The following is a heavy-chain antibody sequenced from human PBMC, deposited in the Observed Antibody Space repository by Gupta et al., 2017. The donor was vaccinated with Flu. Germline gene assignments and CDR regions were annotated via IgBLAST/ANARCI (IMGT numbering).Heavy chain of an antibody. D-gene: IGHD1-26*01. CDR2: IIPIFGTA. V-gene: IGHV1-69*06. J-gene: IGHJ6*03. CDR3: ARVSWEPNNYYYYYYMDV. Sequence: SWVGQAPGQGLEWRGGIIPIFGTANYAQKFQGRVTITADKSTSTAYMELSSLRSEETAVYYCARVSWEPNNYYYYYYMDVWGKGTTVTVSS.